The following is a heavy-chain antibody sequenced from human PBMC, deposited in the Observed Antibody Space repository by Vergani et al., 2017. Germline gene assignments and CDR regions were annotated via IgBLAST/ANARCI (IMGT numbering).Heavy chain of an antibody. V-gene: IGHV3-33*01. Sequence: QVQLVESGGGVVQPGRSLRLSCAASGFTFSSYGMHWVRQAPGKGLEWVAVIWDDGSNKYYAESVKGRFTISRENSKNTLYLQMTSLRAEDTAVYYCARDSSSWPRKNYYYGMDVWGQGP. CDR3: ARDSSSWPRKNYYYGMDV. CDR1: GFTFSSYG. J-gene: IGHJ6*02. D-gene: IGHD6-13*01. CDR2: IWDDGSNK.